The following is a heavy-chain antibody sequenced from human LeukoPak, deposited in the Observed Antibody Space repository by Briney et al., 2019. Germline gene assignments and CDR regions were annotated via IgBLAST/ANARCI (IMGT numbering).Heavy chain of an antibody. CDR1: GGSISDYY. CDR2: SGSA. D-gene: IGHD3-10*01. V-gene: IGHV4-59*01. CDR3: ARTSRHYYGSGKNLTPWPAGLDV. J-gene: IGHJ6*02. Sequence: SETLSLTCTVSGGSISDYYWTWIRQPPGKGLEWIGYSGSANCNPSLQSRVTISVDTSKRHFSLTLSSVTAADTAVYYCARTSRHYYGSGKNLTPWPAGLDVWGQGTTVTVS.